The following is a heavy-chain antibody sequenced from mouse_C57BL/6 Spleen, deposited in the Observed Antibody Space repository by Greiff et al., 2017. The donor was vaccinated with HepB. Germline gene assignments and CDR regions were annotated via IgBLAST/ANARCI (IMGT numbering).Heavy chain of an antibody. D-gene: IGHD2-5*01. CDR1: GFTFSSYA. V-gene: IGHV5-4*03. J-gene: IGHJ2*01. CDR3: ARAYYSNYGDY. Sequence: DVMLVESGGGLVKPGGSLKLSCAASGFTFSSYAMSWVRQTPEKRLEWVATISDGGSYTYYPDNVKGRFTISRDNAKNNLYLQMSHLKSEDTAMYYCARAYYSNYGDYWGQGTTLTVSS. CDR2: ISDGGSYT.